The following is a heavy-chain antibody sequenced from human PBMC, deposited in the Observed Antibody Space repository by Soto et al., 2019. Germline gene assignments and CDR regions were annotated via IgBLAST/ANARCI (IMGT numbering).Heavy chain of an antibody. Sequence: LRLSCAASGFTFSSNHMSWVRQAPGKGLEWVSVIYSGGSTYYADSVKGRFTITRDNSKNTLYLQMNSLRAEDTAVYYCARDFYYSSLPNYFDYWGQGTLVTVSS. V-gene: IGHV3-53*01. J-gene: IGHJ4*02. CDR3: ARDFYYSSLPNYFDY. D-gene: IGHD6-6*01. CDR1: GFTFSSNH. CDR2: IYSGGST.